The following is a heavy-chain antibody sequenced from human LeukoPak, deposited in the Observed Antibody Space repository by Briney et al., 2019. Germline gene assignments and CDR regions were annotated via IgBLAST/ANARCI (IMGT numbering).Heavy chain of an antibody. CDR1: GFTFSSYG. Sequence: GGSLRLSCAASGFTFSSYGMHWVRQAPGKGLEWVAVIWYDGSNKYYADSVKGRFTISRDNSKNTLYLQMNSLRAEDTAVYYCARETSTLYSSGWYWFDPWGQGTLVTVSS. V-gene: IGHV3-33*01. J-gene: IGHJ5*02. CDR2: IWYDGSNK. CDR3: ARETSTLYSSGWYWFDP. D-gene: IGHD6-19*01.